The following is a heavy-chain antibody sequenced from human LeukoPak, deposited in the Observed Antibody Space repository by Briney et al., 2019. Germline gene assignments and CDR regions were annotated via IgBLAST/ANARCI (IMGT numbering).Heavy chain of an antibody. Sequence: SETLSLTCAVYGGSFSGYYWSWIRQPPGKGLEWIGEINHSGSTNYNPSLKSRVTISVDTSKNQFSLKLSSVTAADTAVYYCARGRWELPSRYYFDYWGQGTLVTVSS. V-gene: IGHV4-34*01. CDR2: INHSGST. CDR1: GGSFSGYY. CDR3: ARGRWELPSRYYFDY. D-gene: IGHD1-26*01. J-gene: IGHJ4*02.